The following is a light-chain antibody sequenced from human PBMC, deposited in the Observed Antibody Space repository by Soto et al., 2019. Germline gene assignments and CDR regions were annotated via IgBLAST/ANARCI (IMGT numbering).Light chain of an antibody. J-gene: IGLJ1*01. CDR1: SSNIGDNF. V-gene: IGLV1-51*01. CDR2: DDN. Sequence: QSALTQPPSVSAAPGRMVSISCSGSSSNIGDNFVSWYQQLPGTAPKLLIDDDNKRPSGIPDRFSGSKSGTSATLGITGFQTGDEADYYCGTWDNSLSAFVFGAGTKVTVL. CDR3: GTWDNSLSAFV.